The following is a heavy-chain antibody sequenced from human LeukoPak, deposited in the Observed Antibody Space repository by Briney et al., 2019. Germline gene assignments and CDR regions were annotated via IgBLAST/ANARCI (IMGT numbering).Heavy chain of an antibody. V-gene: IGHV4-39*01. Sequence: SETLSLTCTVSGVSISSSNYYWDWIRQPPGKGLEWIGSIYYSGTTYDNPSLKSRVTMSIDTPKNLFSLKLSSVTAADSSLYSCSRQRAACYYSFIDVWGKGTTVTVS. D-gene: IGHD3-10*01. J-gene: IGHJ6*03. CDR3: SRQRAACYYSFIDV. CDR2: IYYSGTT. CDR1: GVSISSSNYY.